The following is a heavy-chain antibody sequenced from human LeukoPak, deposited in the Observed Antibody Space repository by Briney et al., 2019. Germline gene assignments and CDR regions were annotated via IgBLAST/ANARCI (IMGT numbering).Heavy chain of an antibody. J-gene: IGHJ4*02. D-gene: IGHD3-10*01. CDR1: GGSFSGYY. CDR2: INHSGST. CDR3: ASQYYCGSGSYIH. Sequence: PSETLSLTCAVYGGSFSGYYWSWIRQPPGKGLEWIGEINHSGSTNYNPSLKSRVTISVDTSKNQFSLKLSSVTAADTAVYYCASQYYCGSGSYIHWGQGTLVTVSS. V-gene: IGHV4-34*01.